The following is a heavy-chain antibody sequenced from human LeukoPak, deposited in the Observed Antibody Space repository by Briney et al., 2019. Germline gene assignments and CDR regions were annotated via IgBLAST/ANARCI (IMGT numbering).Heavy chain of an antibody. CDR3: ARVRYNWNDGAFDY. V-gene: IGHV4-4*07. Sequence: SETLSLTCTVSGGSISSYYWSWIRQPAGKGLEWIGRIYTSGSTNYNPSLKSRVTMSVDTSKNQFSLKLSSVTAADTAVYYCARVRYNWNDGAFDYWGQGTLVTVSS. CDR1: GGSISSYY. CDR2: IYTSGST. J-gene: IGHJ4*02. D-gene: IGHD1-1*01.